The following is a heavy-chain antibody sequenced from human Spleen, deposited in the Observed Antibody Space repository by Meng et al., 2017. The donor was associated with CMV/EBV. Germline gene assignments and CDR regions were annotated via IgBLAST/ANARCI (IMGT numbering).Heavy chain of an antibody. CDR1: GDSITTCDYY. Sequence: SETLSLTCAVSGDSITTCDYYWGWIRQPPGKGLEWIATTYFCGSTYYNPSLKSRVTISLDTSRNQFSLKLNSVTAADTAVYYCARDRGYSGSYYLDHWGHGTLVTVSS. V-gene: IGHV4-39*07. J-gene: IGHJ4*01. CDR3: ARDRGYSGSYYLDH. D-gene: IGHD1-26*01. CDR2: TYFCGST.